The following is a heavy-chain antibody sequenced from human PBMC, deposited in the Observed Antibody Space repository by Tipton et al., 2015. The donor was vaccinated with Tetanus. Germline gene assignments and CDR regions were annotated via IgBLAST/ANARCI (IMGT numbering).Heavy chain of an antibody. CDR2: IYESGDT. J-gene: IGHJ4*02. CDR1: GGSIRGGTFY. Sequence: TLSLTCTVSGGSIRGGTFYWGWIRQPPGKGLEWIGSIYESGDTYYIPSHKSRLTINVDTSKNQLSLNLNSMAAGDTGVYYCARYQSGYFTPFDDWGQGSLVTVSS. D-gene: IGHD3-3*01. V-gene: IGHV4-39*01. CDR3: ARYQSGYFTPFDD.